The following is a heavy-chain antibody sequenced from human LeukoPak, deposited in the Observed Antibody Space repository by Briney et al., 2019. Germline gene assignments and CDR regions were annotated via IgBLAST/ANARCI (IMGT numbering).Heavy chain of an antibody. Sequence: PSETLSLTCTVSGGSISPYYWSWIRQPPGKGLEWIGYIYTSGSTNYNPSLKSRVTISVHTSKNQYSLKLSSVTAADTAVYYCARTTNLESSGWFSFDSWGQGTLVTVSS. J-gene: IGHJ4*02. V-gene: IGHV4-4*09. CDR3: ARTTNLESSGWFSFDS. CDR2: IYTSGST. CDR1: GGSISPYY. D-gene: IGHD6-19*01.